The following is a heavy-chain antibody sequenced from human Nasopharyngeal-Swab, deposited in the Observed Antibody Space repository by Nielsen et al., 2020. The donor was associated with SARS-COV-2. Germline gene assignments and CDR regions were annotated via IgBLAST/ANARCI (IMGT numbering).Heavy chain of an antibody. CDR2: ISWNSGSI. J-gene: IGHJ4*02. CDR3: AKDIGPDYYGSGSYLDY. V-gene: IGHV3-9*01. D-gene: IGHD3-10*01. Sequence: WLRQPPGQGLEGVSGISWNSGSIGYADSVKGRFTISRDNAKNSLYLQMNSLRAEDTALYYCAKDIGPDYYGSGSYLDYWGQGTLVTVSS.